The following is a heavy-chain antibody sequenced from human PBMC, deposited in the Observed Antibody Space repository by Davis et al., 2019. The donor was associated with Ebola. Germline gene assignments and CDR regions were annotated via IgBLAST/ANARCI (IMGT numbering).Heavy chain of an antibody. CDR1: GFTFSSYW. Sequence: GGSLRLSCAASGFTFSSYWMSWVRQAPGKGLEWVANIKQDGSEKYYVDSVKGRFTISRDNAKNSLYPQMNSLRAEDTAVYYCARDDTIFGVVIMSRHWRIFDYWGQGTLVTVSS. CDR2: IKQDGSEK. V-gene: IGHV3-7*03. CDR3: ARDDTIFGVVIMSRHWRIFDY. J-gene: IGHJ4*02. D-gene: IGHD3-3*01.